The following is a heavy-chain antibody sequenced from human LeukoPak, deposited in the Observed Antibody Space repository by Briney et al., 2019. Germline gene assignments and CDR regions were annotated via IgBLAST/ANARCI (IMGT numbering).Heavy chain of an antibody. Sequence: SETLSLTXTVSDGSISSHYWSWIRQPPGKGLEWIGYISYSGSTNYNPSLKSRVTISVDTSKNQFSLKLSSVTAADTAVYYCARYIWGSYPTFEDYWGQGTLVTVSS. CDR3: ARYIWGSYPTFEDY. D-gene: IGHD3-16*02. CDR1: DGSISSHY. CDR2: ISYSGST. J-gene: IGHJ4*02. V-gene: IGHV4-59*11.